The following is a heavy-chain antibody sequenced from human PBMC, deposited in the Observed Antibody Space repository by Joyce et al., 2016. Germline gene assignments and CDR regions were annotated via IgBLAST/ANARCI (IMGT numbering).Heavy chain of an antibody. CDR1: EFAFSSHA. J-gene: IGHJ4*02. D-gene: IGHD2-2*02. Sequence: QVPLLESGGGVAQPGRSLRLSCDAPEFAFSSHAMHWVRQAPGKGLEWVAVMSYDGRHQYYADSVRGRFTISRDNSQNTLYLQMNSLRVEDTAVYYCTRSSRTGYTAGWPDFDYWGQGTLVTVSS. CDR2: MSYDGRHQ. CDR3: TRSSRTGYTAGWPDFDY. V-gene: IGHV3-30*03.